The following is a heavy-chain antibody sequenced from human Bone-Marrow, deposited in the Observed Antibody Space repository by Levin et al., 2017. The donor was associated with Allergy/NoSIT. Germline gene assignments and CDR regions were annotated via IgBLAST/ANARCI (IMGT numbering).Heavy chain of an antibody. CDR3: AKFEAAADPAFDY. Sequence: GGSLRLSCAASGFTFSSYGMHWVRQAPGKGLEWVAVISYDGSNKYYADSVKGRFTISRDNSKNTLYLQMNSLRAEDTAVYYCAKFEAAADPAFDYWGQGTLVTVSS. J-gene: IGHJ4*02. V-gene: IGHV3-30*18. D-gene: IGHD6-13*01. CDR2: ISYDGSNK. CDR1: GFTFSSYG.